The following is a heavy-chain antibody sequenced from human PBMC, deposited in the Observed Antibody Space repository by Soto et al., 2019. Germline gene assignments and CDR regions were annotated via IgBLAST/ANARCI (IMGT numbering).Heavy chain of an antibody. CDR2: VYYTGIA. J-gene: IGHJ4*02. Sequence: PSETLSLTCAVSGGSLTSYYWSWIRQPPGKGLEWIGFVYYTGIAKYNPSLKSRVTISVDTSKNQFSLKLTSVNTADTAIYYCTRGGDPYKTGHWGQGTLVTVSS. CDR1: GGSLTSYY. V-gene: IGHV4-59*01. D-gene: IGHD2-21*01. CDR3: TRGGDPYKTGH.